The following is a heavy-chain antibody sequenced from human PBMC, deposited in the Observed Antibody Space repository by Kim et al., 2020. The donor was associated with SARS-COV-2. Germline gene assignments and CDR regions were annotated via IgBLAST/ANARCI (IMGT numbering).Heavy chain of an antibody. V-gene: IGHV4-34*01. D-gene: IGHD2-2*02. CDR3: ARGRAGVVPGPILGIGPHYDYYVIDV. Sequence: SETLSLTCAVYGGSFSGYHWSWIRQPPGKGLDWIGEINHSGSTNYNPSLKSRVTISVDTSKNQFSLKLRSVTAADTAVYYCARGRAGVVPGPILGIGPHYDYYVIDVWGQGTTVTVSS. J-gene: IGHJ6*02. CDR2: INHSGST. CDR1: GGSFSGYH.